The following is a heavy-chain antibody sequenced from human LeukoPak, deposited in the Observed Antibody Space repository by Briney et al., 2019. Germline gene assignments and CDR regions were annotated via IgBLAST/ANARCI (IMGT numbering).Heavy chain of an antibody. V-gene: IGHV3-64*01. Sequence: GGSLRLSCAASGFTFSSYTMHWVRQAPGKGLEYFSAISSNGGSTYYANSVKGRFTISRDNSKNTLYLQMGSLRAEDMAVYYCARDLRVVVAATSPMDVWGKGTTVTVSS. CDR1: GFTFSSYT. J-gene: IGHJ6*03. D-gene: IGHD2-15*01. CDR3: ARDLRVVVAATSPMDV. CDR2: ISSNGGST.